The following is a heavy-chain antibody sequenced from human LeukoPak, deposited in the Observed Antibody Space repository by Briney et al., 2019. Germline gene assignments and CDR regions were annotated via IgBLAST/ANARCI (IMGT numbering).Heavy chain of an antibody. D-gene: IGHD4-17*01. CDR1: GFTVSSKY. J-gene: IGHJ4*02. CDR2: IYSGGST. CDR3: ARDLPHYGDYVGVIDY. Sequence: GGSLRLSCAASGFTVSSKYMSWVRHAPGEGRECVSVIYSGGSTYYADSVKGRLTISRDNSKNTLYLQMNSLRAEDTAVYYCARDLPHYGDYVGVIDYWGQGTLVTVSS. V-gene: IGHV3-66*01.